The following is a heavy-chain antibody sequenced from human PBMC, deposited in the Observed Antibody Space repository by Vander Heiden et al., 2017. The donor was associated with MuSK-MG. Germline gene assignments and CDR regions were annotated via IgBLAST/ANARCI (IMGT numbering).Heavy chain of an antibody. CDR2: IWYDGSNK. J-gene: IGHJ3*02. CDR3: ARARDYYGSHDAFDI. Sequence: GGGVVQPGRSLRLACAASGFTFSSYGMHWVRQAPGKGLEWVAVIWYDGSNKYYADSVKGRFTISRDNSKNTLYLQMNSLRAEDTAVYYCARARDYYGSHDAFDIWGQGTMVTVSS. V-gene: IGHV3-33*01. D-gene: IGHD3-10*01. CDR1: GFTFSSYG.